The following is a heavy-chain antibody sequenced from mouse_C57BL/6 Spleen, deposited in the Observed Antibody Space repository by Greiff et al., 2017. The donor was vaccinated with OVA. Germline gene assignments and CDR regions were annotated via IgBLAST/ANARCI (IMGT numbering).Heavy chain of an antibody. J-gene: IGHJ3*01. CDR3: ARAYDYDGEFAY. D-gene: IGHD2-4*01. CDR1: GYTFTSYG. CDR2: IYPRSGNT. V-gene: IGHV1-81*01. Sequence: VQRVESGAELARPGASVKLSCKASGYTFTSYGISWVKQRTGQGLEWIGEIYPRSGNTYYNEKFKGKATLTADKSSSTAYMELRSLTSEDSAVYFCARAYDYDGEFAYWGQGTLVTVSA.